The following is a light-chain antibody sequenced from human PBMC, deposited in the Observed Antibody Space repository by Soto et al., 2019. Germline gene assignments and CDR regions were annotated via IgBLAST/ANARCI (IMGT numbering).Light chain of an antibody. V-gene: IGLV6-57*02. CDR1: SGSIASNY. CDR2: EDN. CDR3: QSYDSSNHVV. Sequence: NFMLTQPHSVSESPGKTVTISCTGSSGSIASNYVQWYQQRPGSAPTTVIYEDNQRPSGVPERFSGSIDSSSNSASLTISGLKTEDEADYYCQSYDSSNHVVFGGGTKLTVL. J-gene: IGLJ2*01.